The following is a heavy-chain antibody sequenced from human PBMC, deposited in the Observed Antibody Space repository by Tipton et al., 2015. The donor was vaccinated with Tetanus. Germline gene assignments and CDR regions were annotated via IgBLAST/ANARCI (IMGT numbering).Heavy chain of an antibody. CDR2: IYYSGST. CDR3: ARRGDYVFYYESSGYLWGAAFDI. CDR1: GGSISSYY. V-gene: IGHV4-59*08. D-gene: IGHD3-22*01. J-gene: IGHJ3*02. Sequence: TLSLTCTVSGGSISSYYWSWIRQPPGKGLEWIGYIYYSGSTNYNPSLKSRVTLSVDTSKNQFSLKLNSVTAADTAVYYCARRGDYVFYYESSGYLWGAAFDIWGQGTMVSVSA.